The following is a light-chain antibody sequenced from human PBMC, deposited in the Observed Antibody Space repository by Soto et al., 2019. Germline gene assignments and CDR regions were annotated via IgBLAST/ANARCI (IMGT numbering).Light chain of an antibody. CDR3: QQHDNRPPWT. CDR2: DAS. J-gene: IGKJ1*01. Sequence: EMLITQSPATLSVSPGESASLSCRASQSVGSNLAWYQQKPGQAPRLLIFDASTRAIDIPVRFSGSGSGTEFILTISSLQSEDFAVYYCQQHDNRPPWTFGQGTKVDIK. V-gene: IGKV3-15*01. CDR1: QSVGSN.